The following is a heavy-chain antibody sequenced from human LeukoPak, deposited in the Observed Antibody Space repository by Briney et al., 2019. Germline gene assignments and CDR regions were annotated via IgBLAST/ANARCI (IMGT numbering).Heavy chain of an antibody. V-gene: IGHV4-59*08. CDR1: GGSISSYY. D-gene: IGHD3-16*01. CDR2: IYYSGST. J-gene: IGHJ4*02. Sequence: KPSATLSLTCTVSGGSISSYYWSWIRPPPGKGLEWIGYIYYSGSTNYNPSLKSRVTISVDTSKNQFSLKLSSVTAADTAVYYCAITYYDYVWGSYIDYWGQGTLVTVSS. CDR3: AITYYDYVWGSYIDY.